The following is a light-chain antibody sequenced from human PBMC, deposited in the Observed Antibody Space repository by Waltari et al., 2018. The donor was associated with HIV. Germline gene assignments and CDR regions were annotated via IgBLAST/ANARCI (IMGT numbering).Light chain of an antibody. CDR3: SSYAGSNKGV. Sequence: QSALTQPPSASGSPGQSVTISCTGTSRDVGAFNYVSWYQQRPGKAPKRMMYEVRKRPSGVPDRFSGSKSCNTASLTVSGLQSEDEAYYYCSSYAGSNKGVFGTGTKVTVL. V-gene: IGLV2-8*01. CDR2: EVR. J-gene: IGLJ1*01. CDR1: SRDVGAFNY.